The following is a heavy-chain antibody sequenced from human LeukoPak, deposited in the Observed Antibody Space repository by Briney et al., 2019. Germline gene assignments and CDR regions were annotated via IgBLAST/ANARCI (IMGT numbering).Heavy chain of an antibody. J-gene: IGHJ5*02. CDR1: GLIFGTYA. CDR2: IGRSSRTI. D-gene: IGHD4-23*01. V-gene: IGHV3-48*04. Sequence: GGSLSLLCAASGLIFGTYAMNWARHAPGKGRECVSYIGRSSRTIYYPDSVQGRVTIPTANAKTTLYRQMNSPRAEHTAVHYSARELERWFTRNSFDPWGAGAPVTVSS. CDR3: ARELERWFTRNSFDP.